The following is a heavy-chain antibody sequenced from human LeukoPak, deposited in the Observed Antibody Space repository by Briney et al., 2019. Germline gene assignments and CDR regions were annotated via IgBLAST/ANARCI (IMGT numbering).Heavy chain of an antibody. CDR1: GGSISSYY. D-gene: IGHD6-13*01. J-gene: IGHJ4*02. Sequence: SETLSLTCTVSGGSISSYYWSWLRQPPGKGLEWIGYIYYSGSTNYNPSLKSRVTISVDTSKNQFSLKLSSVTAADTAVYYCARMEAAADYCFDYWGQGTLVTVSS. CDR2: IYYSGST. CDR3: ARMEAAADYCFDY. V-gene: IGHV4-59*01.